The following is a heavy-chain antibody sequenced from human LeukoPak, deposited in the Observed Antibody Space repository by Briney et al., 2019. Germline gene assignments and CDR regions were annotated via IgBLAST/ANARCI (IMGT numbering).Heavy chain of an antibody. CDR1: GFTFSSYS. V-gene: IGHV3-21*01. Sequence: GGSLRLSCAASGFTFSSYSMNWVRQAPGKGLEWVSSISSSSSYIYYADSVKGRFTISRDNAKNSPYLQMNSLRAEDTAVYYCARVGRAWYYGMDVWGQGTTVTVSS. J-gene: IGHJ6*02. D-gene: IGHD1-14*01. CDR3: ARVGRAWYYGMDV. CDR2: ISSSSSYI.